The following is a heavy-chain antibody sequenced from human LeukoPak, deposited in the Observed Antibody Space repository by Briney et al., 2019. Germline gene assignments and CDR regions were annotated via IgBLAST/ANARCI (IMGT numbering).Heavy chain of an antibody. CDR3: AREAYSSAYYFDY. CDR2: INTNTGNP. CDR1: GYTFTSYA. Sequence: ASVKVSCKASGYTFTSYAMNWVRQAPGQGLEWMGWINTNTGNPSYARGFTGRFVFSLDTSVSTAYLQISSLKAEDTAVYYCAREAYSSAYYFDYWGQETLVTVSS. J-gene: IGHJ4*02. V-gene: IGHV7-4-1*02. D-gene: IGHD5-18*01.